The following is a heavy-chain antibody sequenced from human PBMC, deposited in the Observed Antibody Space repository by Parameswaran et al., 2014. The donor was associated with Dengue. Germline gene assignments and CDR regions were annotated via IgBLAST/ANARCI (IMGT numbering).Heavy chain of an antibody. CDR3: ARDFVVVVAATAYYYGMDV. D-gene: IGHD2-15*01. Sequence: WIRQPPGKGLEWIGYIYYSGSTYYNPSLKSRVTISVDTSKNQFSLKLSSVTAADTAVYYCARDFVVVVAATAYYYGMDVWGQGTTVTVSS. CDR2: IYYSGST. J-gene: IGHJ6*02. V-gene: IGHV4-30-4*01.